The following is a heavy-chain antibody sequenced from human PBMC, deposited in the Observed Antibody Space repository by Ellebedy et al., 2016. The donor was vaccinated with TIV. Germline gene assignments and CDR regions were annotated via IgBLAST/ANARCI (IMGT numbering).Heavy chain of an antibody. V-gene: IGHV3-72*01. J-gene: IGHJ4*02. CDR3: TAGAQGSGSHDH. D-gene: IGHD2-15*01. Sequence: GESLKISCAASGFMFSDYVMDWVRQAPGKGLAWVGRVRQKVRSYTTEYAASVKCRFTISRDDSKNSHYLQMNSLKTEDTALYYCTAGAQGSGSHDHWGQGTLVTVSS. CDR1: GFMFSDYV. CDR2: VRQKVRSYTT.